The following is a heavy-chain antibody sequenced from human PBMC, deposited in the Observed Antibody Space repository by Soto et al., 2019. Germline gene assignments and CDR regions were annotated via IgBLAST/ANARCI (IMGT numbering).Heavy chain of an antibody. CDR2: INHSGST. CDR3: ARGRSIAARRSSLYYYYMDV. J-gene: IGHJ6*03. D-gene: IGHD6-6*01. CDR1: GGSFSGYY. V-gene: IGHV4-34*01. Sequence: SETLSLTCAVYGGSFSGYYWSWIRQPPGKGLEWIGEINHSGSTNYNPSLKSRVTISVDTSKNQFSLKLSSVTAADTAVYYCARGRSIAARRSSLYYYYMDVWGKGTTVTVSS.